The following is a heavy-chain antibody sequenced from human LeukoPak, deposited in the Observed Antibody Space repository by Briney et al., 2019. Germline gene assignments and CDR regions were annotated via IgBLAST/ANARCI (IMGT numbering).Heavy chain of an antibody. V-gene: IGHV3-11*01. Sequence: PGGCLRLSCAASGFTFSDYNMRWSRQAPGEGLEWGSSISRSGSTKYYADSAKGRFTISRDNAKNSLFMQMNSLRAEDTAVYYCARVLRYCSGGNCYSGGLGYMDVWGKGTTVTISS. CDR1: GFTFSDYN. CDR2: ISRSGSTK. CDR3: ARVLRYCSGGNCYSGGLGYMDV. D-gene: IGHD2-15*01. J-gene: IGHJ6*03.